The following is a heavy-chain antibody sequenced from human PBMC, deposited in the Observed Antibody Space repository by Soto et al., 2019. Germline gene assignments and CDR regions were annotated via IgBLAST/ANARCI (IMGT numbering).Heavy chain of an antibody. Sequence: EVQLLESGGGLVQPGGSLRLSCAASGFTFSSYAMSWVRQAPGKGREWVSAISGSGGSTYYADSVKGRFSISRDNSKNTLYLQMNSLRAEDTAVYYCAKPSSSWGNAFDYWGQGTLVTVSS. J-gene: IGHJ4*02. V-gene: IGHV3-23*01. CDR1: GFTFSSYA. CDR3: AKPSSSWGNAFDY. CDR2: ISGSGGST. D-gene: IGHD6-13*01.